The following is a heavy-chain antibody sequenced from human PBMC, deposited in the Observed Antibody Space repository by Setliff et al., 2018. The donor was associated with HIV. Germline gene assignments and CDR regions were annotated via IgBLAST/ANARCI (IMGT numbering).Heavy chain of an antibody. CDR1: GGSFSGYY. CDR3: ARVRGRYYYHYAMDV. Sequence: SETLSLTCAVYGGSFSGYYWSWIRQPPGKGLEWIGEINDNGSTNYNPSLKSRVTISVDTSKNQFSLKLSSVTAAGTAVYYCARVRGRYYYHYAMDVWGQGTTVTVSS. D-gene: IGHD3-10*01. CDR2: INDNGST. J-gene: IGHJ6*02. V-gene: IGHV4-34*01.